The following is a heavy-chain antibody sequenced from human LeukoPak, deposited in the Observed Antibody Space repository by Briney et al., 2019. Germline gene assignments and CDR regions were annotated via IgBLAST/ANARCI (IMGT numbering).Heavy chain of an antibody. CDR2: IYHSGST. CDR3: ARRGSYYGSGSYYRGAYYFDY. V-gene: IGHV4-38-2*02. J-gene: IGHJ4*02. CDR1: GVSISRYY. D-gene: IGHD3-10*01. Sequence: SETLSLTCTVSGVSISRYYWGWIRQPPGKGLEWIGSIYHSGSTYYNPSLKSRVTISVDTSKNQFSLKLSSVTAADTAVYYCARRGSYYGSGSYYRGAYYFDYWGQGTLVTVSS.